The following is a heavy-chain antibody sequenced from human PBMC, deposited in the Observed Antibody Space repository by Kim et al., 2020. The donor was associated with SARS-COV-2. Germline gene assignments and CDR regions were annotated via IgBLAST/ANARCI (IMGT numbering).Heavy chain of an antibody. CDR3: ATYSSLSGPRPKSNWFDP. D-gene: IGHD3-22*01. V-gene: IGHV1-8*01. CDR1: GYTFTSYD. J-gene: IGHJ5*02. CDR2: VNPNTGRP. Sequence: ASVKVSCKASGYTFTSYDINWVRQAPGQGLEWMGWVNPNTGRPGYAQKFQGRVTMTRDTSINTAYMELSSLTSEDTAVYYCATYSSLSGPRPKSNWFDPWGQGTLVTVSS.